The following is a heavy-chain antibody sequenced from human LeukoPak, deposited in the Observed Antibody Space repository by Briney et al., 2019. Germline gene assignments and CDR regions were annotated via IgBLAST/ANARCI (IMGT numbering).Heavy chain of an antibody. CDR1: GFTFSSYW. J-gene: IGHJ4*02. Sequence: GGSLRLSCAASGFTFSSYWMSWVRQAPGKGLEWVANIRQDGSEKYYVDSVKGRFTISRDNAKNSLYLQMNSLRAEDTAVYYCARGAIAAAGYYYFDYWGQGTQVTVSS. D-gene: IGHD6-13*01. CDR2: IRQDGSEK. CDR3: ARGAIAAAGYYYFDY. V-gene: IGHV3-7*04.